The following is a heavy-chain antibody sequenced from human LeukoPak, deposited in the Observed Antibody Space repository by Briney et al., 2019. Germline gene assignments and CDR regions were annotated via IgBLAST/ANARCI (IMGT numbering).Heavy chain of an antibody. CDR3: ARDRYYYDSSGLS. CDR2: ISSSSSYI. Sequence: GGSLTLSCAASGFTFSSFSMNRVRPAQGKGLEWVSSISSSSSYIYYADSVKGRLTISRDNAKNSLYLQMNSLRAEDTAVYYCARDRYYYDSSGLSWGQGTLVTVSS. V-gene: IGHV3-21*01. J-gene: IGHJ4*02. D-gene: IGHD3-22*01. CDR1: GFTFSSFS.